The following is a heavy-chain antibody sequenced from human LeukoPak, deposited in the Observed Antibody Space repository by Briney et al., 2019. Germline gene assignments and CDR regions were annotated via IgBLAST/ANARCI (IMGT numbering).Heavy chain of an antibody. J-gene: IGHJ6*02. V-gene: IGHV1-69*13. D-gene: IGHD3-10*01. Sequence: SVKLSCKAPGRTFGSYATSWVRQAPGQGLEWMGGILASGGTTKYSQKFQDRVTITADVSTTTVYMDLTSLSSEDTALYYCARPLNTMVRGITTATDFFSYAMDVWGQGTAVTVSS. CDR3: ARPLNTMVRGITTATDFFSYAMDV. CDR1: GRTFGSYA. CDR2: ILASGGTT.